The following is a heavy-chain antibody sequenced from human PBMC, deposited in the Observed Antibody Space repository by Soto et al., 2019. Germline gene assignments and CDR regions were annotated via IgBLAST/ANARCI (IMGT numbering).Heavy chain of an antibody. D-gene: IGHD4-4*01. Sequence: ASVKVSCKASGYTFTSYDINWVRQATGQGLEWMGWMNPNSGNTGYARKFQGRVTMTRNTSISTAYMELSSLRSEDTAVYYCARSYSNLDYYYYYMDVWGKGTTVTVSS. CDR1: GYTFTSYD. V-gene: IGHV1-8*01. CDR2: MNPNSGNT. J-gene: IGHJ6*03. CDR3: ARSYSNLDYYYYYMDV.